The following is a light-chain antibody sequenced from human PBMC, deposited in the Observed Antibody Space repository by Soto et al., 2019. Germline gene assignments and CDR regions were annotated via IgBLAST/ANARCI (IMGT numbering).Light chain of an antibody. CDR1: SSDVGGYNY. Sequence: QSALTQPASVSGSPGQSITISCTGTSSDVGGYNYVSWYQHHPGKAPKLMIYEVSNRPSGVSNRFSGSKSGNTASLSISGLQAEEEADSYCSSYTTFYPKVFGGGTKLTVL. CDR3: SSYTTFYPKV. V-gene: IGLV2-14*01. CDR2: EVS. J-gene: IGLJ3*02.